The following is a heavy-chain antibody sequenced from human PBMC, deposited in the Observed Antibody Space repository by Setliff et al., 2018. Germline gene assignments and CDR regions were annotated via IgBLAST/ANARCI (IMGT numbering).Heavy chain of an antibody. D-gene: IGHD3-16*01. J-gene: IGHJ4*02. V-gene: IGHV4-59*01. CDR3: AKGGGEMDS. CDR2: IYYSGST. Sequence: SETLSLTCSVSGDSMSFSYWSWIRQPPGKGLEWIGYIYYSGSTDSHPSLKSRVSISIDTSKNQFSLNVRSVTAADTAIYYCAKGGGEMDSWGQGILVTVS. CDR1: GDSMSFSY.